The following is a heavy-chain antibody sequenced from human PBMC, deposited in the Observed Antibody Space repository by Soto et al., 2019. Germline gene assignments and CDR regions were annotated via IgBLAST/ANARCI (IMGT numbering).Heavy chain of an antibody. J-gene: IGHJ4*02. V-gene: IGHV1-69*08. D-gene: IGHD3-3*01. CDR2: IIPILGIA. CDR3: ARDLAYDFWSGYPDY. Sequence: QVQLGQSGAEVKKPGSSVKVSCKASGGTFSSYTISWVRQAPGQGLEWMGRIIPILGIANYAQKFQGRVTITADKSTSTAYMELSSLRSEDTAVYYCARDLAYDFWSGYPDYWGQGTLVTVSS. CDR1: GGTFSSYT.